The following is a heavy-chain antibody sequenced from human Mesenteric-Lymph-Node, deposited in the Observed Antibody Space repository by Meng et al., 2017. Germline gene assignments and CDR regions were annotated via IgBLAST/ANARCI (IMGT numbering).Heavy chain of an antibody. CDR1: GDTFTGYY. D-gene: IGHD2-2*01. Sequence: ASVKVFCKASGDTFTGYYMHWLRQAPGKGLEWMGGFDPEDGETIYAQKFQGRVTMTEDTSTDTAYMELSSLRSEDTAVYYCATDLGYCSSTSCLDYWGQGTLVTVSS. V-gene: IGHV1-24*01. J-gene: IGHJ4*02. CDR3: ATDLGYCSSTSCLDY. CDR2: FDPEDGET.